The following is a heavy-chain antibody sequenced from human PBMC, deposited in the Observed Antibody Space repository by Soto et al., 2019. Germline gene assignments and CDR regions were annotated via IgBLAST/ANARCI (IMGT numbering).Heavy chain of an antibody. Sequence: GGSLRLSCAASGFTFSSYAMHWVRQAPGKGLEWVAVISYDGSNKYYADSVKGRFTISRDNSKNTLYLQMNSLRAEDTAVYYCARDKPYYYDSSGSPSGLDYWGQGTLVTVSS. CDR3: ARDKPYYYDSSGSPSGLDY. V-gene: IGHV3-30-3*01. CDR2: ISYDGSNK. CDR1: GFTFSSYA. D-gene: IGHD3-22*01. J-gene: IGHJ4*02.